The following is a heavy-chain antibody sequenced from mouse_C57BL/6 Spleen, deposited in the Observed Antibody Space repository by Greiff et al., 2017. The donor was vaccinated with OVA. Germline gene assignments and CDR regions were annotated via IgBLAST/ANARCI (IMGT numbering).Heavy chain of an antibody. CDR2: IDPNRGGT. Sequence: QVQLKQPGAELVKPGASVKLSCKASGYTFTSYWMHWVKQRPGRGLEWIGRIDPNRGGTTYPEQFKSKATLTVDKPSSTAYKQLSSLTSEDSAVYYCARWGSSGSYAMDYWGQGTSVTVSS. J-gene: IGHJ4*01. CDR1: GYTFTSYW. D-gene: IGHD3-2*02. CDR3: ARWGSSGSYAMDY. V-gene: IGHV1-72*01.